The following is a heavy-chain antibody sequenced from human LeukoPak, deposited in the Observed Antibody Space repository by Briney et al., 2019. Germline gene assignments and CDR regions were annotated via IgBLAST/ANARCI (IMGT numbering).Heavy chain of an antibody. J-gene: IGHJ4*02. CDR2: ITGSGDNT. CDR1: GFTFSSYA. D-gene: IGHD1-26*01. Sequence: GGSLRLSCAASGFTFSSYAMSWVRQAPGKGLEWVSTITGSGDNTHHADSVKGRFTISRDNSIHTLYLQMNSLRAEDTAIYYCAKDGNYFNFDSWGQGTLVTVSS. V-gene: IGHV3-23*01. CDR3: AKDGNYFNFDS.